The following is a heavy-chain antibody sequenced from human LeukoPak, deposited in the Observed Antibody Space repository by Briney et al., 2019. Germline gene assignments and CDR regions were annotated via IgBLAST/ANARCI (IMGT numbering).Heavy chain of an antibody. Sequence: GGSLRLSCAAAGFTFSIYWMNWVRQAPGKGLEWVANIKQDGSEKYYVDSVKGRFTISRDNAKNSLYLQMYSLRADDTATYYCATGQPGYIPDYWGQGTQVTVSS. J-gene: IGHJ4*02. V-gene: IGHV3-7*05. CDR2: IKQDGSEK. CDR1: GFTFSIYW. CDR3: ATGQPGYIPDY. D-gene: IGHD6-13*01.